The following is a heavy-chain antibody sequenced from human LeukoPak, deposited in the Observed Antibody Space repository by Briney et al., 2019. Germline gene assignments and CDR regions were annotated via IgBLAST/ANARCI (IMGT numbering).Heavy chain of an antibody. J-gene: IGHJ4*02. D-gene: IGHD3-16*02. CDR2: IHSGGTT. V-gene: IGHV4-34*01. Sequence: SETLSLTCAVFGGSFADFYWAYVRQPPGEGLEWIGEIHSGGTTNYNPSLTSRVTMSVDTSKNQFSLRLTSVTAADTAVYFCARYRYKTGELDYWGQGTLVTVSS. CDR1: GGSFADFY. CDR3: ARYRYKTGELDY.